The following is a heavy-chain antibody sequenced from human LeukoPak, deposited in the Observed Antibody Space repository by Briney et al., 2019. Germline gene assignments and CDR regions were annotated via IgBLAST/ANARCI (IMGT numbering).Heavy chain of an antibody. CDR1: GDSISSSNYY. D-gene: IGHD3-22*01. CDR2: IYYSGHT. Sequence: SETLSLTCTVSGDSISSSNYYWGWIRQPPGKGLEWIGTIYYSGHTYYNPSLESRVTISVDTSKNQFSLKLTSVTATDTAVYYCTRKGVYYDSSGYYLSWFDPWGQGTLVTVSS. CDR3: TRKGVYYDSSGYYLSWFDP. V-gene: IGHV4-39*01. J-gene: IGHJ5*02.